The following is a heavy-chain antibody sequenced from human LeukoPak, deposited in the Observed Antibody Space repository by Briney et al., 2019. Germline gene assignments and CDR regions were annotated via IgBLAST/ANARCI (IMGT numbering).Heavy chain of an antibody. CDR1: GFNFGEYG. Sequence: PGGSLRLSCTASGFNFGEYGMSWVRQAPGKGLEWVAFIRSNVHGGTSEYAASVKGRFTMSRDDSKSIVYLQMNSLKTEDTGVYYCTTYVLLWFGESVKDAFDIWGQGTMVTVSS. CDR3: TTYVLLWFGESVKDAFDI. J-gene: IGHJ3*02. D-gene: IGHD3-10*01. CDR2: IRSNVHGGTS. V-gene: IGHV3-49*04.